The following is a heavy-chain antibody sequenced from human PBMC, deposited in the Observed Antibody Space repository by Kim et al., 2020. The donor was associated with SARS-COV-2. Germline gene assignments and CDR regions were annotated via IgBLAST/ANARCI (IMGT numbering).Heavy chain of an antibody. D-gene: IGHD4-17*01. V-gene: IGHV3-30*04. CDR1: GFTFSSYS. Sequence: GGSLRLSCAASGFTFSSYSMHWVRQAPGKGLEWVAVISKDGSNKYYADSVRGRFTISRDNSKNTLYLQMNSLRAVDTAVYYCARPFHDYGGENWFDPWGQGTLVTVSS. CDR3: ARPFHDYGGENWFDP. J-gene: IGHJ5*02. CDR2: ISKDGSNK.